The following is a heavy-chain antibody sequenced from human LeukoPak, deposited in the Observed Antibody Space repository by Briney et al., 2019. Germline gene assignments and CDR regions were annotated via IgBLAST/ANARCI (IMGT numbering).Heavy chain of an antibody. Sequence: GGSLRLSCAASGFTFSNYAMSWVRQAPGKGLEWVSAISGSGGSTYYADSVKGRFTISRDNSKNTLYLQMNSLRAEDTAVYYCAGICSSTSCYSGFGYNWFDPWGQGTLVTVSS. CDR1: GFTFSNYA. D-gene: IGHD2-2*01. CDR3: AGICSSTSCYSGFGYNWFDP. CDR2: ISGSGGST. J-gene: IGHJ5*02. V-gene: IGHV3-23*01.